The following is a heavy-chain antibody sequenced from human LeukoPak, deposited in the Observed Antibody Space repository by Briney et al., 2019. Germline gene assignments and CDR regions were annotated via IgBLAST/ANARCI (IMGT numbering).Heavy chain of an antibody. Sequence: GGSLRLSCAASGFTFSSYAMHWVRQAPGKGLEWVAVISYDGSNKYYADSVKGRFTISRDNSKNTLSLQMNSLRVEDTAVNYCARDLAWGAFDYWGQGTLVTVSS. CDR1: GFTFSSYA. V-gene: IGHV3-30*04. J-gene: IGHJ4*02. CDR2: ISYDGSNK. CDR3: ARDLAWGAFDY. D-gene: IGHD3-16*01.